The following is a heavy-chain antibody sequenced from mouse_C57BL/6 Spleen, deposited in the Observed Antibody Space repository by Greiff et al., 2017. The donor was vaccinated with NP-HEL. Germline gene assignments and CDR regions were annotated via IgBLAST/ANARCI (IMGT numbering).Heavy chain of an antibody. D-gene: IGHD2-1*01. J-gene: IGHJ4*01. Sequence: VQLQQSGPELVKPGASVKISCKASGYSFTGYYMNWVKQSPEKSLEWIGEINPSTGGTTYNQKFKAKATLTVDKSSSTAYMQLKSLTSEDSAVYYCARIYYDFYAMDYWGQGTSVTVSS. V-gene: IGHV1-42*01. CDR1: GYSFTGYY. CDR3: ARIYYDFYAMDY. CDR2: INPSTGGT.